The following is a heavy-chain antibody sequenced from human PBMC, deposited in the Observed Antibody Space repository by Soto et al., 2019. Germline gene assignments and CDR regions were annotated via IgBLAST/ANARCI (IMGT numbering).Heavy chain of an antibody. Sequence: EVQLLESGGGLVQPGGSLRLSCAASGFTFSSYAMSWVRQAPGKGLEWVSAISGSGGSTYYADSVKGRFTISRDNSKNTLYLQMYSLRAEDTAVYYCAKDLEDCSGGSCYSGAFDYWGQGTLVTVSS. CDR1: GFTFSSYA. D-gene: IGHD2-15*01. J-gene: IGHJ4*02. CDR3: AKDLEDCSGGSCYSGAFDY. CDR2: ISGSGGST. V-gene: IGHV3-23*01.